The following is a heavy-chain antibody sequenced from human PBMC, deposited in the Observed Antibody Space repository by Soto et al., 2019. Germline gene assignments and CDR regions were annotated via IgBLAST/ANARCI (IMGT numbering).Heavy chain of an antibody. CDR1: GFTFGDYA. D-gene: IGHD2-2*01. CDR2: IRSKAYGGTT. Sequence: GGSLRLSCTASGFTFGDYAMSWFRQAPGKGLEWVGFIRSKAYGGTTEYAASVKGRFTISRDDSKSIAYLQMDSLKTEDTAVYYAHIVVVPAAPYYYYYMDVWGKGTTVTVSS. J-gene: IGHJ6*03. V-gene: IGHV3-49*03. CDR3: HIVVVPAAPYYYYYMDV.